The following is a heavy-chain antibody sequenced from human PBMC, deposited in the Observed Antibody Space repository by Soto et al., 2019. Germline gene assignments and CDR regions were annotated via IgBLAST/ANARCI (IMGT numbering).Heavy chain of an antibody. CDR3: ASLTGVFRIVIEY. Sequence: ASEXVAFRASCYTFHNDGVKFCLQAPGHGLECMGRISAYNYNTHYAKNFEGRVTSTTDKSTSTAYMQLRRLSSDDPAIYYCASLTGVFRIVIEYWGQGTQVNVYS. J-gene: IGHJ4*02. V-gene: IGHV1-18*01. CDR2: ISAYNYNT. CDR1: CYTFHNDG. D-gene: IGHD3-16*01.